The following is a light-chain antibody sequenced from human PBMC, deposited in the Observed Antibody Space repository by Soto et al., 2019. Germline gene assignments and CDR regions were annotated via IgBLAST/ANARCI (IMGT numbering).Light chain of an antibody. CDR1: QSIGRN. CDR2: GAF. V-gene: IGKV3-15*01. CDR3: QQYNEWPPT. J-gene: IGKJ1*01. Sequence: EIVMTQSPATLSVSPGESATLSCRASQSIGRNLAWHQQKPGQAPRLLIYGAFTRATGIPATFSGSGSGTEFTLTISSLQSEDFAIYYCQQYNEWPPTFGQGTKVEIK.